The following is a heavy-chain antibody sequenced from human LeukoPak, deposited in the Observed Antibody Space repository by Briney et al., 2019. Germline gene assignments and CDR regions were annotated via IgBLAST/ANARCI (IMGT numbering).Heavy chain of an antibody. V-gene: IGHV3-23*01. CDR3: AKISWDGRGTFY. D-gene: IGHD2-15*01. Sequence: GGSLRLSCAASGFTFSTYSMSWVRQAPGKGLEWVSAIRGGGENTYYADSVKGRFTIPRDNSKDTLSPQMVSLRAEDTAVYYCAKISWDGRGTFYWGQGTLVTVSS. CDR2: IRGGGENT. CDR1: GFTFSTYS. J-gene: IGHJ4*02.